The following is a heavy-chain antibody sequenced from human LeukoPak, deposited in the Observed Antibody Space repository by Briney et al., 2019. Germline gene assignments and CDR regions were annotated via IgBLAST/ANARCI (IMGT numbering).Heavy chain of an antibody. CDR1: GGSISNYF. J-gene: IGHJ4*02. CDR2: IYYSDST. CDR3: ARAWFGELLDLDY. Sequence: SETLSLTCTVSGGSISNYFRSWIRQPPGKGLECIGYIYYSDSTNYNPSLKSRVTISVDTSKNQFSLKLSSVTAADTAVYYCARAWFGELLDLDYWGQGTLVTVSS. D-gene: IGHD3-10*01. V-gene: IGHV4-59*01.